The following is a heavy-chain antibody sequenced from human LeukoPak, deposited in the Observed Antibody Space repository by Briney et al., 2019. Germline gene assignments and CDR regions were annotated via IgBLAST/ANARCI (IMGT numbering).Heavy chain of an antibody. J-gene: IGHJ4*02. CDR2: IRADGGEI. D-gene: IGHD1-1*01. Sequence: SGGSLRLSCEASGFSFSTSWMTWVRQAPGKGLEWVANIRADGGEIYYVDSVKGRFAISRDNAKNSLYLQMDSLRVEDTAVYYCARDGNDWNGFDYWGQGTLVTVSS. CDR1: GFSFSTSW. CDR3: ARDGNDWNGFDY. V-gene: IGHV3-7*01.